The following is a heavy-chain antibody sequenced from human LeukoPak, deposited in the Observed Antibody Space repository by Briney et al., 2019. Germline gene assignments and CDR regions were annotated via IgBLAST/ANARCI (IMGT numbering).Heavy chain of an antibody. CDR1: GFTFSSYS. CDR3: AKGITRDSYYLDY. D-gene: IGHD1-20*01. V-gene: IGHV3-30*18. CDR2: VSNNGIDK. Sequence: GGSLRPSCAASGFTFSSYSMNWVRQAPGKGLEWVALVSNNGIDKHYGDSVQGRFSISRDNSKNTLYLEMKSLRVEDTAMYYCAKGITRDSYYLDYWGQGTLVTVSS. J-gene: IGHJ4*02.